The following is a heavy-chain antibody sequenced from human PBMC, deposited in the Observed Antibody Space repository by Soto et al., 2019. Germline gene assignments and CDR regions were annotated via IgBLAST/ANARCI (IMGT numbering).Heavy chain of an antibody. CDR2: IGAYKGDT. V-gene: IGHV1-18*01. Sequence: QVQLVQSGTEVKKPGASVKVPCKASGYTFLHYGIGWVRQAPGQGLEWVGWIGAYKGDTDYAQKFQGRVTMTANTSTSTAFMELRSLRSDDTALYFCVRLGDSYGYRGSYYFDYWGQGTLVTVSS. J-gene: IGHJ4*02. CDR3: VRLGDSYGYRGSYYFDY. D-gene: IGHD1-26*01. CDR1: GYTFLHYG.